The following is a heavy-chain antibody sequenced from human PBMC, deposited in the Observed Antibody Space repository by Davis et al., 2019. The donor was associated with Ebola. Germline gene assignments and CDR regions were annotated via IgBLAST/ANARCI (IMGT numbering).Heavy chain of an antibody. V-gene: IGHV4-30-4*07. D-gene: IGHD4-17*01. Sequence: MPSETLSLTCAVSGGFVSSGGYSWSWIRQPPGKGLEWIGYYYYTGSTYYNPSLKSRVTISVDTSKNQFSLKLSSVTAADTAVYYCARGAWHGDIDYWGQGTLVTVSS. CDR3: ARGAWHGDIDY. CDR1: GGFVSSGGYS. CDR2: YYYTGST. J-gene: IGHJ4*02.